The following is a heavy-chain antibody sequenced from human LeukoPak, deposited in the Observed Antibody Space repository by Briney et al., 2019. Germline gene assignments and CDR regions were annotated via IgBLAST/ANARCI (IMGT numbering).Heavy chain of an antibody. CDR3: TKEGAAAGNVRYSFDF. Sequence: PGGSLRLSCAAAGFTFSSFCTHWVRQAPGKGLEWVAVVSDDGRTKYYADSVKGRFTISRDNSKNTLHLEMNSLRPEDTAVYYCTKEGAAAGNVRYSFDFRGQGTLVTVSS. J-gene: IGHJ4*02. CDR1: GFTFSSFC. V-gene: IGHV3-30*18. CDR2: VSDDGRTK. D-gene: IGHD6-13*01.